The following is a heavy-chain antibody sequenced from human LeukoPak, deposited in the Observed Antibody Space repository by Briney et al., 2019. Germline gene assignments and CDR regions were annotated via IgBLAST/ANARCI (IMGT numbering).Heavy chain of an antibody. CDR3: ARAEMDYDILTGYYLNWFDP. CDR2: IIPIFGTA. V-gene: IGHV1-69*05. D-gene: IGHD3-9*01. J-gene: IGHJ5*02. Sequence: ASVKVSCKASGGTFSSYAISWVRQAPGQGLEWMGGIIPIFGTANYAQKFQGRVTITTDESTSTAYMELSSLRSEDTAVYYCARAEMDYDILTGYYLNWFDPWGQGTLVTVSS. CDR1: GGTFSSYA.